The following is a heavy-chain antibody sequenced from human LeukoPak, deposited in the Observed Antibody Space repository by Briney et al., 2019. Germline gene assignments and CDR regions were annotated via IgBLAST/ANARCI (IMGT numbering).Heavy chain of an antibody. CDR1: GYTFTGYY. CDR2: INPNSGGT. J-gene: IGHJ5*02. Sequence: GASMKVSCKASGYTFTGYYMHWVRQAPGQGLEWMGWINPNSGGTNYAQKFQGWVTMTRDTSISTAYMELSRLRSDDTAVYYCARDRRGIAVAGRPRWFDPWGQGTLVTVSS. D-gene: IGHD6-19*01. CDR3: ARDRRGIAVAGRPRWFDP. V-gene: IGHV1-2*04.